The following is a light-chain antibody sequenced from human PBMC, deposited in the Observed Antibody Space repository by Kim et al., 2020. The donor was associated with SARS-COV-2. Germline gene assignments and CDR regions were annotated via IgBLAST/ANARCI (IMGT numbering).Light chain of an antibody. CDR2: AAS. CDR3: QQYYSVPYT. CDR1: RDIFTH. J-gene: IGKJ4*01. V-gene: IGKV1-16*02. Sequence: DIQMTQSPSSLSASVGDRVTIPCRASRDIFTHVAWFQHKPGKAPKPLIYAASILQSGVPAKFSGSGSGTDFSLTISSLQPEDFGTYHCQQYYSVPYTFGGGTKVDI.